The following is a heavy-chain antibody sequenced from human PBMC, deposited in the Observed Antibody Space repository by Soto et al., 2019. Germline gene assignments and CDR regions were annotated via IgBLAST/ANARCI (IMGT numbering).Heavy chain of an antibody. J-gene: IGHJ6*02. D-gene: IGHD1-20*01. CDR1: GFVFKNYE. CDR3: ARDIDNRDYYYGLDV. Sequence: GGSLRLSCVAAGFVFKNYEMNWVRQAPGKGLEWISYISNSGNTIYVADSMRGRFTISRDNAKNSLFLQMNSLRADDTAVYYCARDIDNRDYYYGLDVWGQGTTVTVSS. CDR2: ISNSGNTI. V-gene: IGHV3-48*03.